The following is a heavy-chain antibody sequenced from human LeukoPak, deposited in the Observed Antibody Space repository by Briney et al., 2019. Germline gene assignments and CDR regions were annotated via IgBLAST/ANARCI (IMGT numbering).Heavy chain of an antibody. CDR3: ARIAVTSGWGYFDY. J-gene: IGHJ4*02. D-gene: IGHD6-19*01. V-gene: IGHV4-59*01. Sequence: PSETLSLTCTVSGGSISSFYWSWIRQPPGKGLEYIGYISYSGTTSYNPSLKSRVTISVDTSKNQFSLNLSSVTAADTAVYYCARIAVTSGWGYFDYWGQGTLVTASS. CDR2: ISYSGTT. CDR1: GGSISSFY.